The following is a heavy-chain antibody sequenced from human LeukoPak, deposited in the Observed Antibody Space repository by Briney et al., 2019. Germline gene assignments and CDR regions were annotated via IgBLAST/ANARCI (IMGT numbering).Heavy chain of an antibody. Sequence: ASVKVSCKASGGTFSSYAISWVRQAPGQGLEWMGIINPTGGSTTYAQKFQGRVTMTRDTSTSTVYMELSSLRSDDTAVYYCARDAGKWELLALFDYWGQGTLVTVSS. J-gene: IGHJ4*02. CDR1: GGTFSSYA. CDR3: ARDAGKWELLALFDY. V-gene: IGHV1-46*01. D-gene: IGHD1-26*01. CDR2: INPTGGST.